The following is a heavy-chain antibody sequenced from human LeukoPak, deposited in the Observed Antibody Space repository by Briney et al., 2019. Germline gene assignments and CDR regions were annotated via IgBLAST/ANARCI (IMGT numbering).Heavy chain of an antibody. CDR2: MNPNSGNT. CDR1: GYTFTSYD. V-gene: IGHV1-8*03. Sequence: ASVTVSCKASGYTFTSYDINWVRQATGQGLEWMGWMNPNSGNTGYAQKFQGRVTITRNTSISTAYMELSSLRSEDTAVYCCARKGGYYDFDNWFDPWGQGTLVTVSS. D-gene: IGHD3-3*01. J-gene: IGHJ5*02. CDR3: ARKGGYYDFDNWFDP.